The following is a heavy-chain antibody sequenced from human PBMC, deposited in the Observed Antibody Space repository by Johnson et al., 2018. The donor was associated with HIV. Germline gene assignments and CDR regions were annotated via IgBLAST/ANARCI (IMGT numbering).Heavy chain of an antibody. Sequence: QVQLVESGGGVVQPGRSLRLSCAASGFTFRSHAMHWVRQAPGKGLEWVAVISYDGRNKYYADSVKGRFTISRDNSKNTLNLQMNSLRAEDTAVYYCARVRGAFDIWGQGTMVTVSS. V-gene: IGHV3-30-3*01. CDR3: ARVRGAFDI. J-gene: IGHJ3*02. CDR2: ISYDGRNK. CDR1: GFTFRSHA.